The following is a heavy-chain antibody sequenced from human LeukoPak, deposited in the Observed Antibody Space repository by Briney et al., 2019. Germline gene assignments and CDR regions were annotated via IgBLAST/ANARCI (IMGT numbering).Heavy chain of an antibody. D-gene: IGHD2-8*01. CDR1: DSSITSTYY. Sequence: SETLSLTCTVSDSSITSTYYWAWFRQPPGKGLEWIATVFRLQTVRTFNNPSLESRVTVLLDPSQNQFSLNLTSVTAADTALYFCARVLHAPYLIDSWGQGTLVTVSS. CDR3: ARVLHAPYLIDS. V-gene: IGHV4-38-2*02. CDR2: VFRLQTVRT. J-gene: IGHJ4*02.